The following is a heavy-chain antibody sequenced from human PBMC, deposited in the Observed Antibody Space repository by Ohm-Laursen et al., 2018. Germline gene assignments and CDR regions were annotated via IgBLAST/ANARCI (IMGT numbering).Heavy chain of an antibody. CDR1: GFTFSSYA. D-gene: IGHD3-22*01. Sequence: GSLRLSCAASGFTFSSYAMSWVRQAPGKGLEWVSAISGSGGSTYYADSVKGRFTISRDNSKNTLLLQMSWLRAEDTAVYYCAKEGEGIFDSSYFFDYWGQGALVTVSS. CDR2: ISGSGGST. V-gene: IGHV3-23*01. CDR3: AKEGEGIFDSSYFFDY. J-gene: IGHJ4*02.